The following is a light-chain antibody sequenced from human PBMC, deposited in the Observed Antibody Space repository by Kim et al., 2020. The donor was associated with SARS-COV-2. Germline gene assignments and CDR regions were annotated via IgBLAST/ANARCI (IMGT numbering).Light chain of an antibody. Sequence: QSALTQPRSVSGSPGQSVTISCTGTTSDVGTYNHVSWYQQHPGKAPKVVIYDVDKRPSWVPDRFSGSKSGNSASLPISGLQAEDEADYHCCSYAGDSSYFFGPGTKVTVL. CDR3: CSYAGDSSYF. CDR2: DVD. V-gene: IGLV2-11*01. J-gene: IGLJ1*01. CDR1: TSDVGTYNH.